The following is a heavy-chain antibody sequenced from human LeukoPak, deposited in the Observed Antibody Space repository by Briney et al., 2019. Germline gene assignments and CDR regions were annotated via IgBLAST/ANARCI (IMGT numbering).Heavy chain of an antibody. CDR3: ARTTGRIQLWLLSRADDAFDI. CDR2: IIPTFGTA. D-gene: IGHD5-18*01. CDR1: GGTFSSYA. V-gene: IGHV1-69*13. Sequence: SVKVSCKASGGTFSSYAISWVRQAPGQGLEWMGGIIPTFGTANYAQKFQGRVTITADESTSTAYMELSSLRSEDTAVYYCARTTGRIQLWLLSRADDAFDIWGQGTMVTVSS. J-gene: IGHJ3*02.